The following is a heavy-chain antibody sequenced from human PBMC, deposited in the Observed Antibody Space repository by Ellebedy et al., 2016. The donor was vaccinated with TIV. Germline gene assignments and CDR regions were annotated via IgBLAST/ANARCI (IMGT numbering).Heavy chain of an antibody. J-gene: IGHJ4*02. CDR2: IYPGDADT. V-gene: IGHV5-51*01. CDR1: GYSLTSYW. D-gene: IGHD3-16*01. CDR3: ARRGWGSVLYYFDP. Sequence: GESLKISCKASGYSLTSYWIGWVRQMPGKGLEWVGIIYPGDADTRYSPSFQGQVIISVDKSISTAYLQWSSLKAPDSAIYYCARRGWGSVLYYFDPWGQGTLVTVSS.